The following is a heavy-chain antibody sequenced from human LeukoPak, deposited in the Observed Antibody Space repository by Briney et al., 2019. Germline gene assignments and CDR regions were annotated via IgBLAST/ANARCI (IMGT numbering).Heavy chain of an antibody. D-gene: IGHD6-19*01. CDR1: GGSFSGYY. J-gene: IGHJ4*02. CDR2: INHSGST. V-gene: IGHV4-34*01. Sequence: PSETLSLTCAVYGGSFSGYYWSWIRQPPGKGLEWIGEINHSGSTNYNPSLKSRVTISVDTSKNQFSLKLSSVTAADTAVYYCARRIAVAGTGVDYWGQGTLVTVSS. CDR3: ARRIAVAGTGVDY.